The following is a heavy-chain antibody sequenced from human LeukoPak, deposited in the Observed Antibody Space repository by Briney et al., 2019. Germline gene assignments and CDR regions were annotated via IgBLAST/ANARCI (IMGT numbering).Heavy chain of an antibody. Sequence: GESLKISCKGSGYSFINYWIGWVRQMPGKGLEWMGIIYPGDSDTRYSPSSQGQVTISADKSITTAYLQWSSLKASDTAMYYCARLGGSSWYYFDSWGQGTLVTVSS. CDR3: ARLGGSSWYYFDS. V-gene: IGHV5-51*01. CDR2: IYPGDSDT. J-gene: IGHJ4*02. D-gene: IGHD6-13*01. CDR1: GYSFINYW.